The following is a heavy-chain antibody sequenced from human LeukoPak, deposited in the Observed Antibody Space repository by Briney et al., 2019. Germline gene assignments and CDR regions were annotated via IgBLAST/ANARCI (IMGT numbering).Heavy chain of an antibody. CDR1: GFTFSSHA. V-gene: IGHV3-23*01. CDR3: ANEEVPNDY. D-gene: IGHD4/OR15-4a*01. J-gene: IGHJ4*02. CDR2: IDIGGDIT. Sequence: PGGSLRLSCVVSGFTFSSHAMTWVRQAPGKGLEWVSAIDIGGDITFYADSVQGRFIISRDNSKNTVYLQVNSLRVEDTAVYYCANEEVPNDYWGQGTLVTVSS.